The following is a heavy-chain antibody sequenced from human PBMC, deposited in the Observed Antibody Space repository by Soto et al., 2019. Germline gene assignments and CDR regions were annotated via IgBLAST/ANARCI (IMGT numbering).Heavy chain of an antibody. Sequence: QVLLVQSGDEVKKPGSSVKVSCKASGGTFSSYAISWVRKAPGQGLEWMGGIIPIFGTANYAQKFQGRVTLTADKAMSTAYMELSSLRSEEPAVYYCSRGYDWDYFDYWGQGTLVTVSS. CDR1: GGTFSSYA. CDR3: SRGYDWDYFDY. D-gene: IGHD5-12*01. J-gene: IGHJ4*02. V-gene: IGHV1-69*06. CDR2: IIPIFGTA.